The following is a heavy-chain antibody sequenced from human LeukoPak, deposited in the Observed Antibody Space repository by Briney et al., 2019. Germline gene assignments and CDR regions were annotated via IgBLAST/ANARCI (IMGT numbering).Heavy chain of an antibody. CDR3: TTDLPTLGSGEMDY. CDR2: IKSKGGGGTT. V-gene: IGHV3-15*01. Sequence: GGSLRLSCAASGFTLSSYAMSWVRQAPGKGLEWVGSIKSKGGGGTTDYAAPVKGRFTISRDDSKNTLYLQMNSLKTEDTAVYYCTTDLPTLGSGEMDYWGQGTLVTVSS. CDR1: GFTLSSYA. D-gene: IGHD3-10*01. J-gene: IGHJ4*02.